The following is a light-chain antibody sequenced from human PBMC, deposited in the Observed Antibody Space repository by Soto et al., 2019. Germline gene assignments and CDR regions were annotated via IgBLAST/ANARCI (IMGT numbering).Light chain of an antibody. Sequence: QSVLTQPPSVSGAPGQRLTISCTGSSSNIGAGYDVHWYQQFPGTAPKLLIFSDINRPSGVPARFSASKSGSSASLAISGLQAEDEADYYCQAYDYSLTASVFGGGTKLTVL. CDR1: SSNIGAGYD. CDR2: SDI. J-gene: IGLJ3*02. V-gene: IGLV1-40*01. CDR3: QAYDYSLTASV.